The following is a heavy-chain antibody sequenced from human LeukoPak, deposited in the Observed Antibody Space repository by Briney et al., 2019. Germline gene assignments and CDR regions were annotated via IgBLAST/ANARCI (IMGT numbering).Heavy chain of an antibody. D-gene: IGHD3-22*01. CDR3: AKARPTYYYDSSGSLEY. CDR1: GFTFSSYS. V-gene: IGHV3-21*04. Sequence: PGGSLRLSCAASGFTFSSYSMNWVRQAPGKGLEWVSSISSSSSSYIYYADSVKGRFTISRDNSKNTLYLQMNSLRAEDTAVYYCAKARPTYYYDSSGSLEYWGQGTLVTVSS. J-gene: IGHJ4*02. CDR2: ISSSSSSYI.